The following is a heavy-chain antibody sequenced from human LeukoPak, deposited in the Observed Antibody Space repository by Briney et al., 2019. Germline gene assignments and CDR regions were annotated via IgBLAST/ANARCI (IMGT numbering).Heavy chain of an antibody. D-gene: IGHD5-24*01. Sequence: SETLSLTCTVSGGSISSYYWSWIRQPPGKGLEWIGYIYYSGSTNYNPSLKSRVTISVDTSKNQFSLKLSSVTAADTDVYYCAREGEMATINWGQGTLVTVSS. CDR2: IYYSGST. J-gene: IGHJ4*02. CDR3: AREGEMATIN. V-gene: IGHV4-59*01. CDR1: GGSISSYY.